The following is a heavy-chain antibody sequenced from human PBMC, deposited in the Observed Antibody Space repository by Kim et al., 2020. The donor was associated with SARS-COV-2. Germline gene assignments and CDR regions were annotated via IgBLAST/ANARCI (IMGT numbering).Heavy chain of an antibody. V-gene: IGHV3-23*01. D-gene: IGHD3-22*01. CDR3: AKRDYSNSNDYYPLFDN. CDR2: ITGNGDNT. Sequence: GGSLRLSCAASGFTFSNYAMAWVRQAPGKGLEWVSGITGNGDNTYYADSVKGRFTISRDNSKNTLYLQMNSLRAEDTAVYYCAKRDYSNSNDYYPLFDNGGQATLVTVPP. CDR1: GFTFSNYA. J-gene: IGHJ4*02.